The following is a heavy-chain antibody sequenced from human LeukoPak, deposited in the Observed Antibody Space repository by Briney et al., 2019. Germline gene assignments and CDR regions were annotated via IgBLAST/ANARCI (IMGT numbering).Heavy chain of an antibody. D-gene: IGHD2-15*01. V-gene: IGHV4-39*01. J-gene: IGHJ3*02. CDR2: IYYSGST. CDR1: GGSISSSSYY. Sequence: SETLSLTCTVSGGSISSSSYYWGWIRQPPGKGLEWIGSIYYSGSTYYNPSLKSRVTISVDTSKIQFSMKLSSVTAADTAVYYCARHDLTPDAFDIWGQGTMVTVSS. CDR3: ARHDLTPDAFDI.